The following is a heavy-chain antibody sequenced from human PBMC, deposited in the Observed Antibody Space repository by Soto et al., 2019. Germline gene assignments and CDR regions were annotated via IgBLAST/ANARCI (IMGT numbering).Heavy chain of an antibody. Sequence: DVQLVESGGGLVQPGRSLRLSCAASGFTFDDYAMHWVRQAPGKGLEWVSGISWNSGSIGYADSVKGRFTISRDNAKNSLYLQMNSLRAEDTALYYCAKDACEKWLRLSGCWFDPWGQGTLVTVSS. D-gene: IGHD5-12*01. CDR3: AKDACEKWLRLSGCWFDP. J-gene: IGHJ5*02. CDR2: ISWNSGSI. V-gene: IGHV3-9*01. CDR1: GFTFDDYA.